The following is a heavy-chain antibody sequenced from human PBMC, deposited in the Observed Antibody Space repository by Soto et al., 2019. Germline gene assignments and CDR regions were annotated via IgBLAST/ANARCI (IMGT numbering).Heavy chain of an antibody. J-gene: IGHJ4*02. V-gene: IGHV3-48*03. CDR2: ISSSGSTI. Sequence: HPGGSLRLSCAASGFAFSSYEMNWVRQAPGKGLEWVSYISSSGSTIYYADSVKGRFTISRDNAKNSLYLQMNSLRAEDTAVYYCARQPEIEGIYWGQGTLVTVSS. CDR3: ARQPEIEGIY. CDR1: GFAFSSYE.